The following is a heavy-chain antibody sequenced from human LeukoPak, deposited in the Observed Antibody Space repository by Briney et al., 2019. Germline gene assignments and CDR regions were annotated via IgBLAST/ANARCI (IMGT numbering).Heavy chain of an antibody. D-gene: IGHD6-19*01. V-gene: IGHV5-51*01. Sequence: GESLKISCKGSGYSFTSYWIGWVRQMPGKGLEWMGIIYPGDSDTRYSPSFQGQVTISADKSISTAYLQWSSLKASDTAMYYCARHSGIALAGPEYFQHWGQATLVTVSS. J-gene: IGHJ1*01. CDR3: ARHSGIALAGPEYFQH. CDR2: IYPGDSDT. CDR1: GYSFTSYW.